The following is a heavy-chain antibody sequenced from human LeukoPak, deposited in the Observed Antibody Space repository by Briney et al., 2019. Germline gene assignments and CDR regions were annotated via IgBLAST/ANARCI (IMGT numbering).Heavy chain of an antibody. D-gene: IGHD3-10*01. CDR3: ARAQYYYGSGSYYFDY. CDR2: IYTSGST. J-gene: IGHJ4*02. Sequence: PSETLSLTCTVSGYSISSGYYWSWIRQPAGKGLEWIGRIYTSGSTNYNPSLKSRVTMSVDTSKNQFSLKLSSVTAADTAVYYCARAQYYYGSGSYYFDYWGQGTLVTVSS. V-gene: IGHV4-4*07. CDR1: GYSISSGYY.